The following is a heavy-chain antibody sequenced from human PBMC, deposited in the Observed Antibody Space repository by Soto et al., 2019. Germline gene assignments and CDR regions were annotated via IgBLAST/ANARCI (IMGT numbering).Heavy chain of an antibody. CDR1: GYTFTGYY. J-gene: IGHJ6*02. CDR2: INPNSGGT. Sequence: ASVKVSCKASGYTFTGYYMHWVRQAPGQGLEWMGWINPNSGGTNYAQRFQGWVTMTRDTSISTAYMELSRLRSEDTAVYYCARDMGTLLCFGELLTNYYYYGMDVWGQGTTVTVSS. V-gene: IGHV1-2*04. CDR3: ARDMGTLLCFGELLTNYYYYGMDV. D-gene: IGHD3-10*01.